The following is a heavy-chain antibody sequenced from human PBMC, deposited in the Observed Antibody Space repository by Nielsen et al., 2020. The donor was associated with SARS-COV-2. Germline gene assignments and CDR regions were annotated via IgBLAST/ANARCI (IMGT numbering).Heavy chain of an antibody. Sequence: GESLKISCAASGFTFSDYYMSWIRQAPGKGLEWVSYISSSSSYTNYADSVKGRFTISRDNAKNSLYLQMNSLRAEDTAVYYCARVGDSTWDFDYWGQGTLVTASS. CDR3: ARVGDSTWDFDY. CDR1: GFTFSDYY. J-gene: IGHJ4*02. CDR2: ISSSSSYT. D-gene: IGHD2-15*01. V-gene: IGHV3-11*05.